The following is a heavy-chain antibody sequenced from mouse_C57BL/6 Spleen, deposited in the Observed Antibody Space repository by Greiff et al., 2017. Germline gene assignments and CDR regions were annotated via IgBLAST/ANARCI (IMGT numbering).Heavy chain of an antibody. J-gene: IGHJ3*01. CDR3: ARANSNYFAY. CDR2: INPSTGGT. D-gene: IGHD2-5*01. V-gene: IGHV1-42*01. CDR1: GYSFTGYY. Sequence: EVQLQQSGPELVKPGASVKISCKASGYSFTGYYMNWVKQSPEKSLEWIGEINPSTGGTTYNQKFKAKATLTVDKSSSTAYMQLKSLTSEDSAVYYCARANSNYFAYWGQGTLVTVSA.